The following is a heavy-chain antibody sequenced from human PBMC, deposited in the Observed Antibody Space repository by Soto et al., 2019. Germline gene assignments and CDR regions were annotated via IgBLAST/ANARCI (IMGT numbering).Heavy chain of an antibody. Sequence: QVQLVESGGGVVQPGRSLRLSCAASGFTFSSYGMHWVRQAPGKGLEWVAVIWYDGSNKYYADSVKGRFTISRDNSKNTLYLQMNRLRAEDTAVYYCARGVSIFGVVITKNFDYWGQGTLVTVSS. J-gene: IGHJ4*02. CDR2: IWYDGSNK. CDR1: GFTFSSYG. V-gene: IGHV3-33*01. D-gene: IGHD3-3*01. CDR3: ARGVSIFGVVITKNFDY.